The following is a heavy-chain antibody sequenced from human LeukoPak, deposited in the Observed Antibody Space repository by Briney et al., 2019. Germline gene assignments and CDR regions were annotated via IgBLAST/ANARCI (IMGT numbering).Heavy chain of an antibody. J-gene: IGHJ4*02. Sequence: PGGSLRLSCAASGFTFSSYAMSWARQAPGKGLEWVSAISGSGGSTYYADSVKGRFTISRDNSKNTLYLQMNSLRAEDTAVYYCAKDLSMVRGVSDYWGQGTLVTVSS. CDR2: ISGSGGST. V-gene: IGHV3-23*01. CDR3: AKDLSMVRGVSDY. CDR1: GFTFSSYA. D-gene: IGHD3-10*01.